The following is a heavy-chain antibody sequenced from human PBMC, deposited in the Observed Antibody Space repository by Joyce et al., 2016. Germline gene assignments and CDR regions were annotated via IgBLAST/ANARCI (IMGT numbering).Heavy chain of an antibody. J-gene: IGHJ6*02. CDR1: GFTFKNYV. CDR3: AKSRLPLTYSGFRYGLDV. Sequence: EVQLLESGGDLVQPGGSLRLSCVASGFTFKNYVMNWVRQAPGKGLGWVSVISDSGRVTYYADSVKGRFTISRDNSNNTLYLQMNSLRAEDTAVYYCAKSRLPLTYSGFRYGLDVWGRGTTVTVSS. D-gene: IGHD5-12*01. V-gene: IGHV3-23*01. CDR2: ISDSGRVT.